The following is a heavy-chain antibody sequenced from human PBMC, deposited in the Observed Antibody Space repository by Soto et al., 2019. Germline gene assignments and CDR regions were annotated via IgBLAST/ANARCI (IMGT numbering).Heavy chain of an antibody. J-gene: IGHJ3*02. CDR3: AKATMIVVVITAFDI. V-gene: IGHV3-23*01. Sequence: LSLTCAASGFTFSSYAMSWVRQAPGKGLEWVSAISGSGGSTYYADSVKGRFTISRDNSKNTLYLQMNSLRAEDTAVYYCAKATMIVVVITAFDIWGQGTMVTVSS. D-gene: IGHD3-22*01. CDR2: ISGSGGST. CDR1: GFTFSSYA.